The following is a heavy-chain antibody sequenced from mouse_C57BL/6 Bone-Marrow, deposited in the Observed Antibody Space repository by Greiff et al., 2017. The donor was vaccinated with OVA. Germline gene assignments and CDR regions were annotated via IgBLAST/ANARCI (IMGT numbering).Heavy chain of an antibody. CDR2: IRSCCSYT. V-gene: IGHV5-6*01. J-gene: IGHJ4*01. Sequence: EVHLVESGGDLVKPGGSLKLSCAASGFTFSSYGMSLVRQTPDKRLEWVAPIRSCCSYTYYPDHVNGRFVISRDNAKNNLYLQMSSLKSEDTAMYYCARHSNYVMDYWGQGTSVTVSS. CDR3: ARHSNYVMDY. CDR1: GFTFSSYG. D-gene: IGHD2-5*01.